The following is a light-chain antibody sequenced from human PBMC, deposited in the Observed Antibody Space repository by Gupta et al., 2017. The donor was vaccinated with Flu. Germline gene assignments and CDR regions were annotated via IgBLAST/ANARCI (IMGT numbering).Light chain of an antibody. V-gene: IGKV3-20*01. CDR2: GAY. CDR1: ERVSSSD. CDR3: QRSGGSPRYT. J-gene: IGKJ2*01. Sequence: TLSLSPGERATLSCRARERVSSSDLAWYQQKAGQAPSLLIYGAYTRATGIPGRFSGSGSGTDFTLTISGREPEDFAVYYCQRSGGSPRYTFGQGTRLEIK.